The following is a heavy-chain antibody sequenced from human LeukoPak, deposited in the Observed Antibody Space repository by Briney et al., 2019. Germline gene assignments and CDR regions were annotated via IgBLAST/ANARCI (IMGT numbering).Heavy chain of an antibody. CDR1: GYTFTSYY. CDR3: ARGLGYYYDSSGYLLGY. V-gene: IGHV1-46*01. Sequence: ASVKVSCKASGYTFTSYYMHWVRQAPGQGLEWMGIINPSGIITSYAQKFQGRVTMTEDTSTDTAYMELSSLRSEDTAVYYCARGLGYYYDSSGYLLGYWGQGTLVTVSS. J-gene: IGHJ4*02. CDR2: INPSGIIT. D-gene: IGHD3-22*01.